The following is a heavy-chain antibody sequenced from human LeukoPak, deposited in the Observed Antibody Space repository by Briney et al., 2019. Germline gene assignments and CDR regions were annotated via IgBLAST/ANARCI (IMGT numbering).Heavy chain of an antibody. CDR1: GGSISSGSYY. CDR3: ARDAEYSGYALGYFDD. Sequence: SETLSLTCTVSGGSISSGSYYWSWIRQPAGKGLEWIGRIYTSGSTNYNPSLKSRVTISVDTSKNQLSLKVNSVTAADTAVYYRARDAEYSGYALGYFDDWGQGTLVTVSS. D-gene: IGHD5-12*01. J-gene: IGHJ4*02. V-gene: IGHV4-61*02. CDR2: IYTSGST.